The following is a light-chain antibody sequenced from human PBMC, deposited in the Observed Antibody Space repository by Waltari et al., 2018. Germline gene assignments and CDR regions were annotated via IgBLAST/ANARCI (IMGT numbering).Light chain of an antibody. CDR2: DVS. Sequence: QSALPQPASVSGSPGPSLTISCVGTSNDVGGYNFVSWYHQHPGKVPKLMIYDVSKRPSGISYRFSGSKSGNTASLTISGLQAEDEADYYCCSYVGGGTLVFGGGTSVTVL. J-gene: IGLJ2*01. CDR3: CSYVGGGTLV. V-gene: IGLV2-23*02. CDR1: SNDVGGYNF.